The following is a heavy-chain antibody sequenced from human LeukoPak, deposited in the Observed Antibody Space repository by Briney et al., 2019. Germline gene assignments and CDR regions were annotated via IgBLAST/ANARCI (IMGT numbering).Heavy chain of an antibody. D-gene: IGHD6-19*01. CDR3: ARVLGSGWPYYYYYYMDV. V-gene: IGHV1-46*01. Sequence: ASVKVSCKASGYTFTNYYIHWVRQAPGQGLEWMGIVNPSGGSTTYAQKFQGRVTMTWDTSTSTAYMELRSLRSDDTAVYYCARVLGSGWPYYYYYYMDVWGKGTTVTVSS. CDR1: GYTFTNYY. J-gene: IGHJ6*03. CDR2: VNPSGGST.